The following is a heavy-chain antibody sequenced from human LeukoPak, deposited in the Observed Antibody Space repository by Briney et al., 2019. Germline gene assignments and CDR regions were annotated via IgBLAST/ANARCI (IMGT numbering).Heavy chain of an antibody. Sequence: PGGSLRLSCAASGFTFSSYSMNWVRQAPGKGLEWVSSISSSSSYIYYADSVKGRFTISRDNAKNSLYLQMNSLRAEDTAVYYCARDSLSNYYDSSGLNWFDPWGQGTLVTVSS. CDR3: ARDSLSNYYDSSGLNWFDP. D-gene: IGHD3-22*01. CDR2: ISSSSSYI. CDR1: GFTFSSYS. V-gene: IGHV3-21*01. J-gene: IGHJ5*02.